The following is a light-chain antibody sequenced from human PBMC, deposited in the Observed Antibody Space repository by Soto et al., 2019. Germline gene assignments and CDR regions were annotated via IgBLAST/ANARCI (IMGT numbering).Light chain of an antibody. J-gene: IGKJ1*01. CDR1: QSVGSY. CDR3: QQRGNWPVT. Sequence: EIVLTQSPATLSLSPGKRATLSCRASQSVGSYFAWYQQKPGQAPRLLIYDASNRATGIPARFSGSGSGTDFTLTISSLEPDDFAVYYCQQRGNWPVTFGQGTRVDIK. CDR2: DAS. V-gene: IGKV3-11*01.